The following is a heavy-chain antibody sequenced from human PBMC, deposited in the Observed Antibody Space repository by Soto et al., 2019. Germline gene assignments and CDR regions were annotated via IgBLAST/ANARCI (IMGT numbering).Heavy chain of an antibody. Sequence: SETLSLTCTVSGGSISSGDYYWTWIRQPPGKGLEWIGNIYYSGSSYYNPSLKSRVTISMDTSKNQFSLKLSSVTAADTAVYYCARDVADDYYYGMDVWGQGTTVTVSS. D-gene: IGHD6-13*01. V-gene: IGHV4-30-4*01. CDR1: GGSISSGDYY. J-gene: IGHJ6*02. CDR2: IYYSGSS. CDR3: ARDVADDYYYGMDV.